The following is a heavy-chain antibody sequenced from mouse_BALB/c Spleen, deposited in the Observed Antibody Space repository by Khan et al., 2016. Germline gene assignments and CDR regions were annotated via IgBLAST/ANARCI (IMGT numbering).Heavy chain of an antibody. Sequence: EVELVESGGGLVKPGGSLKLSCAASGFTFSSYTMSWVRQTPEKRLEWVATISSGGNHTYYPDTVKGRFTISRDNAKNTLYLQMSSLKSEDTAMYYCTRDSSGGFAYWGQGTLVTVSA. CDR3: TRDSSGGFAY. CDR1: GFTFSSYT. J-gene: IGHJ3*01. V-gene: IGHV5-6-4*01. D-gene: IGHD3-1*01. CDR2: ISSGGNHT.